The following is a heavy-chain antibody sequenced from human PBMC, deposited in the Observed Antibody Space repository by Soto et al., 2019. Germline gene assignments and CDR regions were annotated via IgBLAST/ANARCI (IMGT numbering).Heavy chain of an antibody. V-gene: IGHV3-23*01. Sequence: GGSLRLSCAASGFTFSSYAMSWVRQAPGKGLEWVSAISGSGGSTYYAESVKGRFTISRDNSKNTLFLQMNSLRAEDTAVYYCASSGWYFGPRIDYWGQGTLVTVSS. CDR2: ISGSGGST. CDR3: ASSGWYFGPRIDY. CDR1: GFTFSSYA. J-gene: IGHJ4*02. D-gene: IGHD6-19*01.